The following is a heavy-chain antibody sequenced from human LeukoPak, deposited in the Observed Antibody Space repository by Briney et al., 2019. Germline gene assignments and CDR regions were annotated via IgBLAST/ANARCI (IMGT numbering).Heavy chain of an antibody. Sequence: PSETLSLTCTVSGGSISSYYWSWIRQPRGKGLEWIGYIYYSGSTNYNPSLKSRVTISVDTSKNQFSLKLSSVTAADTAVYYCARLACSGGSCYFSYWGQGTLVTVSS. CDR1: GGSISSYY. V-gene: IGHV4-59*08. D-gene: IGHD2-15*01. J-gene: IGHJ4*02. CDR2: IYYSGST. CDR3: ARLACSGGSCYFSY.